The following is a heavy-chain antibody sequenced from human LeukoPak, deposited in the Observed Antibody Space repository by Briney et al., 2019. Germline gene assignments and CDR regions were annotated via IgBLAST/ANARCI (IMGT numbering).Heavy chain of an antibody. J-gene: IGHJ4*02. CDR2: IYYSGST. CDR3: ARVRRITIFGVVIPPGLCYFDY. CDR1: GGSISSSSYY. Sequence: PSETLSLTCTVSGGSISSSSYYWGWIRQPPGKGLEWIGRIYYSGSTNYNPSLKSRVTISVDTSKNQFSLKLSSVTAADTAVYYCARVRRITIFGVVIPPGLCYFDYWGQGTLVTVSS. D-gene: IGHD3-3*01. V-gene: IGHV4-39*07.